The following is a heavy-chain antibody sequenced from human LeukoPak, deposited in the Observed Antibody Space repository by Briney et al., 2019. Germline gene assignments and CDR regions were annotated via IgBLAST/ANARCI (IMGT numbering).Heavy chain of an antibody. J-gene: IGHJ5*02. D-gene: IGHD6-13*01. CDR1: GFTFSSYA. Sequence: GGSLRLSCAASGFTFSSYAMSWVRQAPGKGLGWVSDIRGSGGDTYYADSVKGRFTISRDNSKNTLYLQMNSLRAEDTAVYYCAKVPYSSSWYWFDPWGQGTLVTVSS. CDR2: IRGSGGDT. CDR3: AKVPYSSSWYWFDP. V-gene: IGHV3-23*01.